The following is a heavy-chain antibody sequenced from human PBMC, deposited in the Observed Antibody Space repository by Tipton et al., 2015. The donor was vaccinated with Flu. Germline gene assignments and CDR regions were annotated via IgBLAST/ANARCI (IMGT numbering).Heavy chain of an antibody. D-gene: IGHD3-16*01. CDR3: AKVGLAYLFYFDS. CDR2: LSGGADDS. J-gene: IGHJ4*02. CDR1: GFTFSSYA. Sequence: SLRLSCAASGFTFSSYAMSWVRQAPGKGLEWISALSGGADDSYYTDSVKGRFTISRDNSKNTLYLQMNSLRAEDTAVYYCAKVGLAYLFYFDSWGQGTLVTVSS. V-gene: IGHV3-23*01.